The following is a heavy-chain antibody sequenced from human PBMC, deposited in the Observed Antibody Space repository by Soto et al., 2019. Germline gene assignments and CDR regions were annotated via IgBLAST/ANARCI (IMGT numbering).Heavy chain of an antibody. D-gene: IGHD3-3*01. V-gene: IGHV1-18*04. CDR2: ISSYSGQT. CDR1: GYNFSDYG. Sequence: ASVKVSCKASGYNFSDYGVNWVRQDPGQGLEWMGWISSYSGQTMIPRKFQGRVTMTTDTPTSTGYMELRGLTSDDTALYYCAISTWSLSYFGMDVWGQGTTVTVS. J-gene: IGHJ6*02. CDR3: AISTWSLSYFGMDV.